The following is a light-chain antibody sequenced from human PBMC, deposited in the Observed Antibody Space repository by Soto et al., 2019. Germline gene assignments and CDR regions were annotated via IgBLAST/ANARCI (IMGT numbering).Light chain of an antibody. V-gene: IGLV4-60*02. Sequence: QLVLTQSSSASASLGSSVTLTCTLSSGHSSYIIAWHQQQPGKAPRYLMKLEGSGSYNKGSGVPDRFSGSSSGADRYLTISNLQFEDEADYYCETWDSNPRVFGGGTKLTVL. CDR3: ETWDSNPRV. CDR2: LEGSGSY. CDR1: SGHSSYI. J-gene: IGLJ3*02.